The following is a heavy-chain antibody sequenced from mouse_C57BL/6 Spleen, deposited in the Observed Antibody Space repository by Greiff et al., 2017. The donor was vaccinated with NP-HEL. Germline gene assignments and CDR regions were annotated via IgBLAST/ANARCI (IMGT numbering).Heavy chain of an antibody. J-gene: IGHJ4*01. V-gene: IGHV2-9-1*01. Sequence: QVQLKESGPGLVAPSQSLSITCTVSGFSLTSYAISWVRQPPGKGLEWLGVIWTGGGTNYNSALKSRLSISKDNSKSQVFLKMNSLQTDDTARYYCARNYGIYYYGSSPYYAMDYWGQGTSVTVSS. D-gene: IGHD1-1*01. CDR3: ARNYGIYYYGSSPYYAMDY. CDR2: IWTGGGT. CDR1: GFSLTSYA.